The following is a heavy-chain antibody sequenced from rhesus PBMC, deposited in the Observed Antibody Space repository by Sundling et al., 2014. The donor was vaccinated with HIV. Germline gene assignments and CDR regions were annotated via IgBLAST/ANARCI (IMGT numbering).Heavy chain of an antibody. D-gene: IGHD4-11*01. CDR2: ISSGGGAT. J-gene: IGHJ4*01. Sequence: EVQLVESGGGLVQPGGSLRLSCAASGFTFSSYGMFWVRQAPGKGLEWMSSISSGGGATYYADSVKGRFTISRDNSKNMVSLEMTSLRAEDTAVYFCAKGRRSAATTFFDYWGQGVLVTVSS. CDR1: GFTFSSYG. V-gene: IGHV3S42*01. CDR3: AKGRRSAATTFFDY.